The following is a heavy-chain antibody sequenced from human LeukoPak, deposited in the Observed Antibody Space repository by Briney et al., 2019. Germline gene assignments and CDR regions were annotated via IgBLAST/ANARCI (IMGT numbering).Heavy chain of an antibody. CDR2: ISYDGSNK. V-gene: IGHV3-30-3*02. Sequence: PGGSLRLSCAASGFTFSSYAMHWVRQAPGKGLEWVAVISYDGSNKYYADSVKGRFTISRDNSKNTPYLQMNSLRAEDTAVYYCAKSPGVHSDAFDIWGQGTMVTVSS. D-gene: IGHD3-10*01. CDR1: GFTFSSYA. CDR3: AKSPGVHSDAFDI. J-gene: IGHJ3*02.